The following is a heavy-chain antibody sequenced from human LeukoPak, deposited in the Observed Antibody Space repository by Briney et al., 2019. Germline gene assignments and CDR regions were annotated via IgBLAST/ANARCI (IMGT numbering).Heavy chain of an antibody. D-gene: IGHD1-1*01. V-gene: IGHV1-18*01. CDR2: ISTYNRNT. CDR1: GYTFTRFG. J-gene: IGHJ6*03. Sequence: GASVKVSCKASGYTFTRFGISWVRQAPGQGLEWMGWISTYNRNTYYAQKFQDRVTMTTDISTSTAYMELRSLRSDDSAVYYCARVLVDNFDHYYYYMDVWGKGTTVTVSS. CDR3: ARVLVDNFDHYYYYMDV.